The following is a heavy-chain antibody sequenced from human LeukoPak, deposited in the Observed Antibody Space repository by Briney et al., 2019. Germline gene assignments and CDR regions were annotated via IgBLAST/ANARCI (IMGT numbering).Heavy chain of an antibody. D-gene: IGHD6-19*01. J-gene: IGHJ3*02. CDR2: ISAYNGNT. CDR1: GYTFTSYG. CDR3: ARVTYSSGWYPRNSDAFDI. V-gene: IGHV1-18*01. Sequence: ASVKVSCKASGYTFTSYGISWVRQAPGQGLEWMGWISAYNGNTNYAQKLQGRVTMTTDTSTSTAYMELRSLRSDDTAVYYCARVTYSSGWYPRNSDAFDIWGQGTMVTVSS.